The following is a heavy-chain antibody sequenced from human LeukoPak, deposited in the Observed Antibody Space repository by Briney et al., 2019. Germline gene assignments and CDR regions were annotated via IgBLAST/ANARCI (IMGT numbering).Heavy chain of an antibody. V-gene: IGHV3-9*01. D-gene: IGHD5-24*01. J-gene: IGHJ4*02. Sequence: GGSLRLSCAASGFTFDDYAMHWVRQAPGKGLEWVSGISWNSGSIGYADSVKGRFTISRDNAKNSLYLQMNSLRAEDTALYYCAKEGRDGYSAFDYWGQGTLVTVSS. CDR1: GFTFDDYA. CDR2: ISWNSGSI. CDR3: AKEGRDGYSAFDY.